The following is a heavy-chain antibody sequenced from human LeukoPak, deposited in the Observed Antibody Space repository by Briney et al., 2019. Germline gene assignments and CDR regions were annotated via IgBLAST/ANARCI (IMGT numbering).Heavy chain of an antibody. V-gene: IGHV4-34*01. D-gene: IGHD6-13*01. CDR3: ARLPGYSSSWYASYYYMDV. J-gene: IGHJ6*03. CDR1: GGSFSGYY. Sequence: PSETLSLTCAVYGGSFSGYYWSWIRQPPGKGLEWIGEINHSGSTNYNPSLKSRVTISVDTSKNQFSLKLSSVTAADTAVYYCARLPGYSSSWYASYYYMDVWGKGTTVTISS. CDR2: INHSGST.